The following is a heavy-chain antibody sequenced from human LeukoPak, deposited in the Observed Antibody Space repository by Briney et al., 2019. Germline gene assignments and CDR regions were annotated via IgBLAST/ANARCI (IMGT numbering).Heavy chain of an antibody. CDR1: GYTFTSYG. D-gene: IGHD2-2*02. Sequence: ASVKVSCKASGYTFTSYGISWVRQAPGQGLEWMGWISAYNGNTNYAQKLQGRVTMTTDTSTSTAYMELRSLISDDTAVYYCARSRKDIVVVPAAIGRFDPWGQGTLVTVSS. V-gene: IGHV1-18*01. J-gene: IGHJ5*02. CDR2: ISAYNGNT. CDR3: ARSRKDIVVVPAAIGRFDP.